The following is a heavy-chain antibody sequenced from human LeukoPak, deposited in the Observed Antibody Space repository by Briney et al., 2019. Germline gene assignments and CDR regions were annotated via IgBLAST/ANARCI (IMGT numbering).Heavy chain of an antibody. Sequence: TSGTLSLTCAVYGGSFSDYYWSWIRQPPGKGLEWIGEIEHSGSTNYNPSLKSRVTISVDTSKNQFSLKLSSVTAADTAVYYCARDHCSSISCHSGAFDIWGQGTMVTVSS. CDR2: IEHSGST. V-gene: IGHV4-34*01. CDR3: ARDHCSSISCHSGAFDI. CDR1: GGSFSDYY. J-gene: IGHJ3*02. D-gene: IGHD2-2*01.